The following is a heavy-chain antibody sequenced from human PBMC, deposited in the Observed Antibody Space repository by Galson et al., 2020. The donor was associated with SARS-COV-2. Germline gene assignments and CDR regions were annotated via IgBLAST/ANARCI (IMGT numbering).Heavy chain of an antibody. CDR3: ARHWHHSSHYDYGMDV. Sequence: ASETLSLTCTVSGGSVSSSSYYWGWIRQPPWKGLEWIGSIYYSGSTFYNPSLKSRVTISVDTSKNQFSLKLNSVTAADTAVYYCARHWHHSSHYDYGMDVWGQGTTVTVSS. J-gene: IGHJ6*02. CDR1: GGSVSSSSYY. CDR2: IYYSGST. V-gene: IGHV4-39*01. D-gene: IGHD2-15*01.